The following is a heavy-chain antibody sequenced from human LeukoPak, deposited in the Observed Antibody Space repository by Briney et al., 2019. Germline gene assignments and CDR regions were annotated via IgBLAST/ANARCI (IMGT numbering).Heavy chain of an antibody. CDR2: IYTSGST. CDR1: GGSISSYY. Sequence: NPSETLSLTCTVSGGSISSYYWSWIRQPPGKGLEWIGRIYTSGSTNYNPSLKSRVTMSVDTSKNQFSLKLSSVTAADTAVYYCASVIVIGYDAFDIWGQGTMVTVSS. J-gene: IGHJ3*02. V-gene: IGHV4-4*07. D-gene: IGHD3-16*01. CDR3: ASVIVIGYDAFDI.